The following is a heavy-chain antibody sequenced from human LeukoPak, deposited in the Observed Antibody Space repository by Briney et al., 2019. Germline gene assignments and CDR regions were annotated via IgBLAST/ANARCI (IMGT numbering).Heavy chain of an antibody. V-gene: IGHV1-3*01. Sequence: GASVKVSCKASGYTFSRYGMHWVRQAPGQRLEWMGWINADNENTKYSQKFQGRVSITRDTSASTAYMELSSLTSEDTAVYYCARDLYGDYFDYWGQGTLVTVSS. CDR1: GYTFSRYG. CDR3: ARDLYGDYFDY. CDR2: INADNENT. D-gene: IGHD3-16*01. J-gene: IGHJ4*02.